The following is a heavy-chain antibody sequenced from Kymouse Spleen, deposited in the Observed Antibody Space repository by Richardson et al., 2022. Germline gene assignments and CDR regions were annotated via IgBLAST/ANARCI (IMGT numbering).Heavy chain of an antibody. Sequence: QLQLQESGPGLVKPSETLSLTCTVSGGSISSSSYYWGWIRQPPGKGLEWIGSIYYSGSTYYNPSLKSRVTISVDTSKNQFSLKLSSVTAADTAVYYCARQGITGTSKGVFDYWGQGTLVTVSS. D-gene: IGHD1-7*01. CDR1: GGSISSSSYY. V-gene: IGHV4-39*01. J-gene: IGHJ4*02. CDR3: ARQGITGTSKGVFDY. CDR2: IYYSGST.